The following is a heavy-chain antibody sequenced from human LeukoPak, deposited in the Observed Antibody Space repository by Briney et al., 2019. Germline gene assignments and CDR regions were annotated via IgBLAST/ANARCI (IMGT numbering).Heavy chain of an antibody. J-gene: IGHJ4*02. CDR3: AREGYGSGREFDY. CDR2: ISDSGGST. CDR1: GFTFSISA. D-gene: IGHD3-10*01. V-gene: IGHV3-23*01. Sequence: GGSLRLSCAASGFTFSISAMSWVRQAPGKGLEWVSGISDSGGSTFYADSVKGRFTISRDNSKNILYLQMNSLRAEDTALYHCAREGYGSGREFDYWGQGTLVTASS.